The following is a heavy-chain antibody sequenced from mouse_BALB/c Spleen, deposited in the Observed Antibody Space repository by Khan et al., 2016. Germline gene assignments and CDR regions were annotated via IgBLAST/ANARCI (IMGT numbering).Heavy chain of an antibody. Sequence: QSQLVQSGPELKKPGETVKISCKASGYTFTNYGMNWVKQAPGKGLKWMGWINTYTGEPTYADDFKGRFAFSLETSASTAYLQINNLKNDDTATYFCARRRIYDGYYDAMDYWGQGTSVTVSS. CDR1: GYTFTNYG. V-gene: IGHV9-3-1*01. CDR3: ARRRIYDGYYDAMDY. CDR2: INTYTGEP. D-gene: IGHD2-3*01. J-gene: IGHJ4*01.